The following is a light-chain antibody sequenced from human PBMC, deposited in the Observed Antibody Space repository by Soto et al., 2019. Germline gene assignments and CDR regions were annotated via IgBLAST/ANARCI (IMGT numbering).Light chain of an antibody. V-gene: IGKV3D-20*02. CDR1: QSVSSSY. J-gene: IGKJ5*01. Sequence: EIVLTQSPGTLSLSPGERATLSCRASQSVSSSYLAWYQQKPGHAPRLVIFGASNRATGLPDRFSGSGSGTDFTLTISSLEPEDFAVYYCQQRSNWPPTFGQGTRLEIK. CDR3: QQRSNWPPT. CDR2: GAS.